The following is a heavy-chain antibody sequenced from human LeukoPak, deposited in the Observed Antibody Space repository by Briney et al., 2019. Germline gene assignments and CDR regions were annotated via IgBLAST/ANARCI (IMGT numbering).Heavy chain of an antibody. CDR3: ASQRSWNHFDC. V-gene: IGHV3-11*03. Sequence: GGSLRLSCAASGFTFSDYYMSWIRQAPGKGLEWVSYITGSSSNTNYADSVKGRFTISRDNSKNTLYLQLNTLRAEDTAVYYCASQRSWNHFDCWGQGTLVTVSS. CDR2: ITGSSSNT. J-gene: IGHJ4*02. CDR1: GFTFSDYY. D-gene: IGHD6-13*01.